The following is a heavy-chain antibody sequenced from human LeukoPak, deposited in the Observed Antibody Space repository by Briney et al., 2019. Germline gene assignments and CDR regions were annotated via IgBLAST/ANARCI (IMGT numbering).Heavy chain of an antibody. CDR3: ARAGSTGEGDY. CDR1: GYSFPTYW. V-gene: IGHV5-10-1*01. J-gene: IGHJ4*02. D-gene: IGHD7-27*01. CDR2: IDPSDSSS. Sequence: GESLKISCKGSGYSFPTYWITWVRQMPGKGLEWMGRIDPSDSSSKYSPSFQGHVTISVDRSITTAYLQWNSLKASDTAMYYCARAGSTGEGDYWGQGTLVTVSS.